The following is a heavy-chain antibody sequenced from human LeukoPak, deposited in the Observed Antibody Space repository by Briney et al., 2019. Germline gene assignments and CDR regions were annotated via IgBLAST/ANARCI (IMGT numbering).Heavy chain of an antibody. CDR1: GFSFSSYA. CDR3: ARGSEEVAGTGFDY. CDR2: IISSGGST. V-gene: IGHV3-23*01. J-gene: IGHJ4*02. D-gene: IGHD6-19*01. Sequence: GGSLRLSCAASGFSFSSYAMTWVRQAPGKGLEWVSAIISSGGSTYYADSVKGRFTISRDNSKNTLYLQMNSLRAEDTAVYYCARGSEEVAGTGFDYWGQGTLVTVSS.